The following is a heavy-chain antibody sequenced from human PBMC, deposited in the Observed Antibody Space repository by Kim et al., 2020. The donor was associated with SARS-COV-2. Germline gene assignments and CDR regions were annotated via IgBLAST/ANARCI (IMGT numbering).Heavy chain of an antibody. J-gene: IGHJ6*02. CDR1: GFTFRSYW. V-gene: IGHV3-74*01. Sequence: GGSLRLSCAASGFTFRSYWINWVRQAPGKGLVWFSRMSGDASTTNYADSVKGRFTMSRDNAENTVYLQMNSLRGDDTAVYYCARGMFRNGLDVWGQGTTVTVSS. CDR2: MSGDASTT. D-gene: IGHD1-1*01. CDR3: ARGMFRNGLDV.